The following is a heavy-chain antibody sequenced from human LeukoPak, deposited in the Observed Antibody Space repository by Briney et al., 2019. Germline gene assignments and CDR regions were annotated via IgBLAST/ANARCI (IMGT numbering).Heavy chain of an antibody. J-gene: IGHJ4*02. CDR2: MSPNSGNT. Sequence: ASVKVSCETSGYTFTNYDINWVRQATGQGLEWVGWMSPNSGNTGYAQNFQGRVTLTRDTPISTAYMELNNLRCEDTGNYYCTRGVGGATLADGVTFDFWAQGTVVTVSS. D-gene: IGHD5-18*01. CDR1: GYTFTNYD. V-gene: IGHV1-8*01. CDR3: TRGVGGATLADGVTFDF.